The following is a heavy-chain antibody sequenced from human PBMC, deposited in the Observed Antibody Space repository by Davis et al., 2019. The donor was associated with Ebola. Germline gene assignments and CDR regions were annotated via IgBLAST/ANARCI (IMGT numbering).Heavy chain of an antibody. Sequence: SVKVSCKASGGTFSSYTITWVRQAPGQGLEWMGWVIPVFGTTNYAQKFQGRVTITADESTSTAYMELSSLRSEDTAVYYCARDRYSDGSGYFFEQSHWGQGTLVTVSS. CDR3: ARDRYSDGSGYFFEQSH. CDR1: GGTFSSYT. V-gene: IGHV1-69*13. CDR2: VIPVFGTT. D-gene: IGHD3-22*01. J-gene: IGHJ4*02.